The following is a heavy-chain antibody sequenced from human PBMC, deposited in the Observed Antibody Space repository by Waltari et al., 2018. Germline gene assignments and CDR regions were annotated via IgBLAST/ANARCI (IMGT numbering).Heavy chain of an antibody. CDR1: RGSISSNRYS. V-gene: IGHV4-39*01. D-gene: IGHD3-16*02. CDR2: IYYSGST. Sequence: QLQLQESGPGLVKPSETLSLTCTVSRGSISSNRYSWGWLRQPPGKGLEWIGSIYYSGSTYYNPSLKSRVTISVDTSKNQFSLKLSSVTAADTAVYYCARSHYDYVWGSYRPWGQGTLVTVSS. J-gene: IGHJ4*02. CDR3: ARSHYDYVWGSYRP.